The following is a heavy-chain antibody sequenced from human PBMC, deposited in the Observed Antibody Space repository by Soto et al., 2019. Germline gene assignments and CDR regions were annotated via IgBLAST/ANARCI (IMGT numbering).Heavy chain of an antibody. CDR1: GFTFSSYG. CDR2: ISYDGSNK. CDR3: AKDDELLPSDY. J-gene: IGHJ4*02. V-gene: IGHV3-30*18. D-gene: IGHD2-15*01. Sequence: QVQLVESGGGVVQPGRSLRLSCAASGFTFSSYGMHWVRQAPGKGLEWVAVISYDGSNKYYADSVKGRFTISRDNSKNSLYLQMTSLRAEDTAVYYCAKDDELLPSDYWGQGTLVTVSS.